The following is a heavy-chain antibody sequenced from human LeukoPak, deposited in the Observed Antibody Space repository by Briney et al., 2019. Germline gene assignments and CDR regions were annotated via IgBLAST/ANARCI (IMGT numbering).Heavy chain of an antibody. V-gene: IGHV3-21*04. D-gene: IGHD3-22*01. CDR2: ISSSSSYI. Sequence: GGSLRLSCAASGFTFSSYSMNWVRQAPGKGLEWVSSISSSSSYIYYADSVKGRFTISRDNYKNTLYLQMNSLRVEDTAVYYCANHYYDNSGYYFDYWGQGTLVTVSS. J-gene: IGHJ4*02. CDR3: ANHYYDNSGYYFDY. CDR1: GFTFSSYS.